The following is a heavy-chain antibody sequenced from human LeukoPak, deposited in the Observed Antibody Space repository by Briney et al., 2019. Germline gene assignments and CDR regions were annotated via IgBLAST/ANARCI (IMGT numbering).Heavy chain of an antibody. J-gene: IGHJ4*02. Sequence: GGSLRLSCAASGFTFINYAMSWVRQAPGKGLEWVSGISGSGGRTYYAGSVRGRFTISRDNSRNRLYLQMNSLRAEDTALYYCAKRDYYDSNGYFFPHYFDNWGQGTLVAVSS. D-gene: IGHD3-22*01. CDR1: GFTFINYA. V-gene: IGHV3-23*01. CDR2: ISGSGGRT. CDR3: AKRDYYDSNGYFFPHYFDN.